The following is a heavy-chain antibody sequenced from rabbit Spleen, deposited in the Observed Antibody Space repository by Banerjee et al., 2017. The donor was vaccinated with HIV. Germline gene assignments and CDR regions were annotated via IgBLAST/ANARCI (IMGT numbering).Heavy chain of an antibody. J-gene: IGHJ2*01. CDR2: IDTNDADT. V-gene: IGHV1S45*01. Sequence: LEESGGGLVKPGGTLTLTCTVSGFSFSSNWICWVRQAPGKGLEWIACIDTNDADTDYANWPKGRFTISKTSSTTVTLQMTSLTAADTATYFCARNYVNAFAPWGPGPLVPVS. CDR3: ARNYVNAFAP. D-gene: IGHD1-1*01. CDR1: GFSFSSNW.